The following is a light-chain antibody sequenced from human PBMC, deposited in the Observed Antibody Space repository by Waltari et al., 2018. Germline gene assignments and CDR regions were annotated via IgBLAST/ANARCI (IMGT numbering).Light chain of an antibody. CDR3: QHYVRLPVT. J-gene: IGKJ1*01. V-gene: IGKV3-20*01. CDR2: DVS. CDR1: QIILRS. Sequence: IMLTQSPGTLSLSPGERATLSCRSSQIILRSLAWYQQKPGQAPRLLIYDVSTRASGIPDRFSGSGSGTDFSLTISSLEPEDFAVYYCQHYVRLPVTFGQGTKLEFK.